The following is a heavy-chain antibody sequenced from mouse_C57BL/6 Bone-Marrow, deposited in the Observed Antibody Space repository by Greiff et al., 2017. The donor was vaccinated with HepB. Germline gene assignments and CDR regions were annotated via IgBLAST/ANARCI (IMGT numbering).Heavy chain of an antibody. V-gene: IGHV1-61*01. CDR3: ARENYYGSSYGYFDV. CDR1: GYTFTSYW. CDR2: IYPSDSET. Sequence: VKLVESGAELVRPGSSVKLSCKASGYTFTSYWMDWVKQRPGQGLEWIGNIYPSDSETHYNQKFKDKATLTVDKSSSTAYMQLRSLTSEDSAVYYCARENYYGSSYGYFDVWGTGTTVTVSS. J-gene: IGHJ1*03. D-gene: IGHD1-1*01.